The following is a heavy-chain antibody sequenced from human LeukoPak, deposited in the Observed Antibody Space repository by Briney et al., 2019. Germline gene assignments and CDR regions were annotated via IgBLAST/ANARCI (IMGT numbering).Heavy chain of an antibody. CDR3: AKDHSDDYGDSN. J-gene: IGHJ4*02. CDR2: ISGSGGST. V-gene: IGHV3-23*01. Sequence: GGSLRLSCAASGFTFSSYWMHWVRQAPGKGLEWVSAISGSGGSTYYADSVKGRFTISRDNSKNTLYLQMNSLRAEDTAVYYCAKDHSDDYGDSNWGQGTLVTVSS. CDR1: GFTFSSYW. D-gene: IGHD4-17*01.